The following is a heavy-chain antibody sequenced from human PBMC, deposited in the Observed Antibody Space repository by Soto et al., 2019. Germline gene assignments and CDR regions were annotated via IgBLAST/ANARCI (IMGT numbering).Heavy chain of an antibody. V-gene: IGHV3-21*01. CDR1: GFTFSSNS. Sequence: AGSLSLSCAASGFTFSSNSMNWVRQAPGKGLEWVSSISSSSSYIYYADSVKGRFTISRDNAKNSLYLQMNSLRAEDTAVYYCARESIAAEGYFDYWGQGTLVTVSS. J-gene: IGHJ4*02. CDR2: ISSSSSYI. D-gene: IGHD6-6*01. CDR3: ARESIAAEGYFDY.